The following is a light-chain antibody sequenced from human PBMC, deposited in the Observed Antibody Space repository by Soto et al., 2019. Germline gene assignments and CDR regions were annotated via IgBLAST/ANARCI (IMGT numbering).Light chain of an antibody. CDR3: SSRTSTSTRV. CDR2: DVS. V-gene: IGLV2-14*01. Sequence: QSVLTQPASVSGSPGQSITISCTGTTSDVGGYNSVSWYQQHPGKAPELMIYDVSNRPSGISYRFSGSKSGNTASLTISGLQADDEADYFCSSRTSTSTRVFGTGPKVTVL. CDR1: TSDVGGYNS. J-gene: IGLJ1*01.